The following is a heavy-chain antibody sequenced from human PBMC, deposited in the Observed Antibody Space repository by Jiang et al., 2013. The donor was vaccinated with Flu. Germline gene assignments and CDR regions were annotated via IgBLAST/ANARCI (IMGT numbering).Heavy chain of an antibody. D-gene: IGHD2-21*01. CDR1: GGTFSNYA. CDR3: ARISVVPKDAFDI. V-gene: IGHV1-69*06. J-gene: IGHJ3*02. CDR2: IFPIFTTP. Sequence: SGAEVKKPGSSVKVSCKASGGTFSNYAISWVRQAPGQGLEWMGGIFPIFTTPKYAQSFQGKVTISADTSTSTVYLEMSSLRAEDTALYFCARISVVPKDAFDIWAKGQWSPSLQ.